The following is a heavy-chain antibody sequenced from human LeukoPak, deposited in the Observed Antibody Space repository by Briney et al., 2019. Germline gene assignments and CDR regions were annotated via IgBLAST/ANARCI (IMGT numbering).Heavy chain of an antibody. V-gene: IGHV4-34*01. CDR1: GGPFSGYY. CDR3: ARHIVVVPAAIHHFDY. CDR2: INHSGST. Sequence: KPSETLSLTCAVYGGPFSGYYWSWIRQPPGKGLEWIGEINHSGSTNYNPSLKSRVTISVDTSKNQFSLKLSSVTAADTAVYYCARHIVVVPAAIHHFDYWGQGTLVTVSS. J-gene: IGHJ4*02. D-gene: IGHD2-2*02.